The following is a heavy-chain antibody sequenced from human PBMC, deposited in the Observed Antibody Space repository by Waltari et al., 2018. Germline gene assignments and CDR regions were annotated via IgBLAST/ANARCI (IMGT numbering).Heavy chain of an antibody. Sequence: QVQLQQWGAGLLKPSETLSLTCALSGGSLRGFYWSWIRQTPGKGLEWIGQANHTGSATYNPSLKSRVTISVDTSKNQFSLKLKSVTAADTAVYFCARGGISRVFGHWGQGTLVTVSS. J-gene: IGHJ5*02. CDR1: GGSLRGFY. V-gene: IGHV4-34*02. CDR2: ANHTGSA. CDR3: ARGGISRVFGH. D-gene: IGHD2-2*01.